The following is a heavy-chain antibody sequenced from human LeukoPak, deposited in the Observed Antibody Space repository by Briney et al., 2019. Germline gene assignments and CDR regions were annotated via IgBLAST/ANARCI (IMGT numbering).Heavy chain of an antibody. CDR1: GGTFSSYA. CDR2: IIPILGIA. D-gene: IGHD6-13*01. Sequence: SVKVSCKASGGTFSSYAISWMRQAPGQGLEWMGRIIPILGIANYAQKFQGRVTITADKSTSTAYMELSSLRSEDTAVYYCARDSIAAAGKAPYDYWGQGTLVTVSS. J-gene: IGHJ4*02. CDR3: ARDSIAAAGKAPYDY. V-gene: IGHV1-69*04.